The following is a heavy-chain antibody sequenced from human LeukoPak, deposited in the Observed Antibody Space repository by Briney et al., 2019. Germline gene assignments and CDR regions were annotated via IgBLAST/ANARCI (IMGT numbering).Heavy chain of an antibody. CDR2: FYYNGNT. Sequence: SETLTLICTLSGVSINRSNSYWGWIRQPPGKGLEWIGSFYYNGNTYYNASLKSQVSISIDTSKNQFSLRLTSVTAADTAVYYCARQTGSGLFILPGGQGTLVTVSS. V-gene: IGHV4-39*01. J-gene: IGHJ4*02. CDR3: ARQTGSGLFILP. CDR1: GVSINRSNSY. D-gene: IGHD3/OR15-3a*01.